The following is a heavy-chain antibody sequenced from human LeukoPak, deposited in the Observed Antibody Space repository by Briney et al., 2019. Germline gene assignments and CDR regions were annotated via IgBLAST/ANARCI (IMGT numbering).Heavy chain of an antibody. V-gene: IGHV3-21*01. J-gene: IGHJ4*02. D-gene: IGHD6-13*01. CDR1: GFTFSSYS. CDR2: ISSSSSYI. CDR3: ARARYSSSSYSNFHPRLFDY. Sequence: PGGSLRLSCAASGFTFSSYSMNWVRQAPGKGLEWVSSISSSSSYIYYADSVKGRFTISRDNAKNSLYLQMNSLRAEDTAVYYCARARYSSSSYSNFHPRLFDYWGQGTLVTVPS.